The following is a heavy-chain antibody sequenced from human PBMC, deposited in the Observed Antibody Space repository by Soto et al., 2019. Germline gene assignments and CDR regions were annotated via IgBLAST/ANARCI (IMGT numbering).Heavy chain of an antibody. CDR3: ARDSSSSWVVFSGFDT. D-gene: IGHD6-13*01. Sequence: GGSLRLSCAASGFTFSSYSMNWVRQAPGKGLEWVSSISSSSSYIYYADSVKGRFTISRDNAKNSLYRQMNSLRAEDTAVYYCARDSSSSWVVFSGFDTWGQGTLVTVSS. V-gene: IGHV3-21*01. CDR1: GFTFSSYS. CDR2: ISSSSSYI. J-gene: IGHJ5*02.